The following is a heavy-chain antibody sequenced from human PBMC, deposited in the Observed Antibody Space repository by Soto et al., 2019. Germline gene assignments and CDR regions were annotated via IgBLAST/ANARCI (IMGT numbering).Heavy chain of an antibody. V-gene: IGHV4-30-2*01. D-gene: IGHD5-12*01. CDR2: IYHSGST. J-gene: IGHJ4*02. CDR1: GGSISSGGYS. CDR3: ASLYSGYGFGY. Sequence: QLQLQESGSGLVKPSQTLSLTCAVSGGSISSGGYSWSWIRQPPGKGLEWIGYIYHSGSTYYNPSLKRRVTISVDRSKNQSSLKLSSVTAADTAVYYCASLYSGYGFGYWGQGTLVTVSS.